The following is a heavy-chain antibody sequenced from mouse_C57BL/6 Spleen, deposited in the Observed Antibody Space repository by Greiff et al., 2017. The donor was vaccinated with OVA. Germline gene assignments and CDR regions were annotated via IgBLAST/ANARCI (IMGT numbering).Heavy chain of an antibody. CDR1: GYTFTDYY. J-gene: IGHJ3*01. V-gene: IGHV1-22*01. D-gene: IGHD2-4*01. CDR3: ARPRDYLFFAY. Sequence: VQLQQSGPELVKPGASVMMSCKASGYTFTDYYMHWVKQSHGKSLEWIGYINPNNGGTRYTQKFKGKATLTVNKSSSTAYMELRSLTSEDSAVYYCARPRDYLFFAYWGQGTLVTVSA. CDR2: INPNNGGT.